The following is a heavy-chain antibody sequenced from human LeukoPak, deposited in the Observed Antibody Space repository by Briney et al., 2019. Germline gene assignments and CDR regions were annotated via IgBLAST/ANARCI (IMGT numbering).Heavy chain of an antibody. J-gene: IGHJ4*02. D-gene: IGHD3-22*01. Sequence: PGGSLRLSCAASGFTFSNYGMNWVRQVPGKGLGWVSGISGGGGNTYYAHSVKGRFTISRDNSKNTLFLRMNSLRAEDTAIYYCAILNYDNSGKWGQGTLVTVSS. CDR1: GFTFSNYG. V-gene: IGHV3-23*01. CDR2: ISGGGGNT. CDR3: AILNYDNSGK.